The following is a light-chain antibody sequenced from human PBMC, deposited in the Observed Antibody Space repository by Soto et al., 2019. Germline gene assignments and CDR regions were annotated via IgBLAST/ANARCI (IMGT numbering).Light chain of an antibody. CDR3: QQYGSSPPYT. V-gene: IGKV3-20*01. J-gene: IGKJ2*01. Sequence: DIVLTQSPDTLSLSLGDRATLSCRASQTLRNSHLAWYQQKPGQAPRLLIFDASTRATGIPDRFSGGGSGTDFTLTITRLEPDDFALYYCQQYGSSPPYTFGQGTKLEIK. CDR2: DAS. CDR1: QTLRNSH.